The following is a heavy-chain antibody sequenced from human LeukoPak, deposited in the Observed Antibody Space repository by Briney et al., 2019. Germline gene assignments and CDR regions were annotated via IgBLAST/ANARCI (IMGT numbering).Heavy chain of an antibody. J-gene: IGHJ4*02. CDR1: GFTFSSYS. V-gene: IGHV3-21*01. Sequence: PGGSLKLSCAASGFTFSSYSMNWLRQAPGKGLEWVSAISSSNSYIYYAYSVKGRFTISKDNAKNSLYLQMNSLGTEDTGVYYCGRESQIATSFDYWGQGTLVTVSS. CDR2: ISSSNSYI. D-gene: IGHD1-26*01. CDR3: GRESQIATSFDY.